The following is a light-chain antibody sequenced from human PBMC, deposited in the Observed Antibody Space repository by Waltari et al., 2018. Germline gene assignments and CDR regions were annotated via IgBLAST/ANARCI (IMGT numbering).Light chain of an antibody. CDR3: QQYGSSGYT. CDR2: GAS. V-gene: IGKV3-20*01. Sequence: EIVLTQSPGTLSLSPGERATLSCRASQSVSSSYLAWYQQKPGQAPRRLIYGASGRATGIPDRFRGSGSGTDFTLTISRLEPEDFAVYYCQQYGSSGYTFGQGTKLEIK. J-gene: IGKJ2*01. CDR1: QSVSSSY.